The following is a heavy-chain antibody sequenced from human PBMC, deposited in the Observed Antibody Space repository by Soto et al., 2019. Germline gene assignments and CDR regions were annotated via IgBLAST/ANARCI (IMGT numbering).Heavy chain of an antibody. V-gene: IGHV1-69*01. J-gene: IGHJ6*02. CDR3: ARVLYYGSGSYSPYGMDV. CDR1: GVSFNNNG. D-gene: IGHD3-10*01. CDR2: VSPPFRTS. Sequence: QVQLVQSGAEVKKPGSSVKVSCKTSGVSFNNNGIGWVRQAPGHGLEWMGGVSPPFRTSNYARKFQGGISITADASTGTVNIELSSLTSEDTAQYYCARVLYYGSGSYSPYGMDVWGQGTTVTVSS.